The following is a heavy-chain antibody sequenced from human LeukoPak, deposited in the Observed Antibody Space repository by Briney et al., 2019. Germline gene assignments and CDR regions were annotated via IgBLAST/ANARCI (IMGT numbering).Heavy chain of an antibody. V-gene: IGHV4-59*08. CDR1: GFTFSDYY. CDR2: IYYSESA. Sequence: PGGSLRLSCAASGFTFSDYYMSWIRQPPGKGLEWIGYIYYSESANYNPSLKSRITISLDTSKNHFSLKLNSVTAADTAVYYCARVGGYPLSAFDIWGQGTMVTVSS. CDR3: ARVGGYPLSAFDI. D-gene: IGHD3-22*01. J-gene: IGHJ3*02.